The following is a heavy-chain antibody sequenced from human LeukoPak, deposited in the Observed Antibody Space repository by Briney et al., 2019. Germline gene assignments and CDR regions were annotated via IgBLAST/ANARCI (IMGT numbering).Heavy chain of an antibody. CDR3: AREGEDTAMGTFDY. D-gene: IGHD5-18*01. CDR1: GFTFSSYS. V-gene: IGHV3-21*01. CDR2: ISSSSSYI. J-gene: IGHJ4*02. Sequence: GGSLRLSCAASGFTFSSYSMNWVRQAPGKGLEWVSSISSSSSYIYYADSVKGRFTIFRDNAKNSLYLQMNSLRAEDTAVYYCAREGEDTAMGTFDYWGQGTLVTVSS.